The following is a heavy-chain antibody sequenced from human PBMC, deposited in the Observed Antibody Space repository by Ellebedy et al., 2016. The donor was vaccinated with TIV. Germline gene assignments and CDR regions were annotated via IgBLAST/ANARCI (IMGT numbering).Heavy chain of an antibody. CDR1: GFTFRTFA. J-gene: IGHJ4*02. Sequence: PGGSLRLSCAASGFTFRTFAMHWVRQAPGKGLEWVAVISYDGTNRYYTDSVKGRFTIYRDNPKNTLSLRMNSLRAEDTAVYYCARARKVGATHFDFWGQGSLVTVSS. D-gene: IGHD1-26*01. CDR2: ISYDGTNR. V-gene: IGHV3-30-3*01. CDR3: ARARKVGATHFDF.